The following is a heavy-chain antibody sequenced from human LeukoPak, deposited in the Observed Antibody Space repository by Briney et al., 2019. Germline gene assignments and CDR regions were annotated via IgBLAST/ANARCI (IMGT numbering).Heavy chain of an antibody. CDR1: GGSFSGYY. D-gene: IGHD2-15*01. V-gene: IGHV4-38-2*02. J-gene: IGHJ5*02. Sequence: SETLSLTCAVYGGSFSGYYWGWIRQPPGKGLEWIGSIYHSGSTYYNPSLKSRVTISVDTSKNQFSLKLSSVTAADTAVYYCARDLVQYCSGGSCYSGAWFDPWGQGTLVTVSS. CDR3: ARDLVQYCSGGSCYSGAWFDP. CDR2: IYHSGST.